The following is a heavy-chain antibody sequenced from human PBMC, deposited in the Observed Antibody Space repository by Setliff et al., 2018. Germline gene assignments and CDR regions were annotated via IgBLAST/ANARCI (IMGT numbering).Heavy chain of an antibody. D-gene: IGHD7-27*01. CDR2: INPGSGAT. V-gene: IGHV1-2*02. Sequence: ASVKVSCKASGYTFTAYYMHWVRQAPGQGLEWMGWINPGSGATNLAQRFQGRVTMTRDTSISTAYMELNSLKTEDTAVYFCVRDRDGLGDYWGQGTLVTVSS. CDR1: GYTFTAYY. CDR3: VRDRDGLGDY. J-gene: IGHJ4*02.